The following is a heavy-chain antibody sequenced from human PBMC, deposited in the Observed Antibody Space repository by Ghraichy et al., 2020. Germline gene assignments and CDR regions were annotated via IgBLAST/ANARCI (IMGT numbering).Heavy chain of an antibody. CDR1: GFTFSGYN. D-gene: IGHD4-23*01. V-gene: IGHV3-48*02. Sequence: GGSLRLSCEGSGFTFSGYNLNWVRQSPGKGLEWVSYISSSSRFIAYADSVKGRFTVSRDNAQNSLYLQMNSLRDEDTAVYYCARASTVVRFYYYDGMDVWGQGTTVTVSS. CDR2: ISSSSRFI. CDR3: ARASTVVRFYYYDGMDV. J-gene: IGHJ6*02.